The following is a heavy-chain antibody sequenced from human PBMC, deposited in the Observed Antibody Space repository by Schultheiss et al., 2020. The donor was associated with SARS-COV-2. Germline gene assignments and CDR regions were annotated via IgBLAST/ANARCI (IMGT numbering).Heavy chain of an antibody. CDR1: GYTLTELS. V-gene: IGHV1-24*01. CDR2: FDPEDGET. CDR3: ATYYYDSSGYYYVFPGSY. Sequence: ASVKVSCKVSGYTLTELSMHWVRQAPGKGLEWMGGFDPEDGETIYAQKFQGRVTMTEDTSTDTAYMELSSLRSEDTAVYYCATYYYDSSGYYYVFPGSYWGQGTLVTVSS. D-gene: IGHD3-22*01. J-gene: IGHJ4*02.